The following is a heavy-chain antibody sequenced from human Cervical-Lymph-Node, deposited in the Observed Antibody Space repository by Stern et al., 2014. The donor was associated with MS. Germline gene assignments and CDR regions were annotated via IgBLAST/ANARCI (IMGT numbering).Heavy chain of an antibody. D-gene: IGHD3/OR15-3a*01. CDR2: IIGSGGST. V-gene: IGHV3-23*04. CDR3: AKSTRTSLSDD. J-gene: IGHJ4*02. CDR1: GFTFSSYA. Sequence: EDQLVESGGGFLPPGGALRLFCAASGFTFSSYALSWFRQPPGKGLEWASPIIGSGGSTYSADSVKGRVPNSRDNSKTTLHLQMNSLRAEDTAVYYCAKSTRTSLSDDWGQGTLVTISS.